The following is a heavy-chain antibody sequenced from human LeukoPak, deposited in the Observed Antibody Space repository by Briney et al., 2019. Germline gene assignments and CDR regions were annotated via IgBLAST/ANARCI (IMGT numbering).Heavy chain of an antibody. CDR2: IVVGSGNT. CDR3: ATPSTRQYYYGMDV. D-gene: IGHD1-1*01. CDR1: GFTFTSSA. J-gene: IGHJ6*02. Sequence: GASVKVSCKASGFTFTSSAMQWVRQARGRRLEWIGWIVVGSGNTNYAQKFQERVTITRDMSTSTAYMELSSLRSEDTAVYYCATPSTRQYYYGMDVWGQGTTATVSS. V-gene: IGHV1-58*02.